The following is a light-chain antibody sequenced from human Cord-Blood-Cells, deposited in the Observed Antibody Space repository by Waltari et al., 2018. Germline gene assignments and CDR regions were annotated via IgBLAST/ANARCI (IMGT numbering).Light chain of an antibody. CDR1: QSVSSY. V-gene: IGKV3-11*01. J-gene: IGKJ3*01. CDR3: QQRSV. Sequence: EIVLTQSPATLSLSPGERATLSCRASQSVSSYLAWYQQKPGQAPRLLIYDASNRATGIPARFSGSGSGTDFTPTISSLEPEDFAVYYCQQRSVFGPGTKVDIK. CDR2: DAS.